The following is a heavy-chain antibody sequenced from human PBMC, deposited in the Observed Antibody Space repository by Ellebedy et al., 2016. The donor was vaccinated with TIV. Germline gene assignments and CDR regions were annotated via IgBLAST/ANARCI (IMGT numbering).Heavy chain of an antibody. CDR3: ARHACRTTVFTLTFCSRASGDLFDV. CDR1: GGSISSYY. D-gene: IGHD4-11*01. J-gene: IGHJ3*01. Sequence: MPSETLSLTCSVSGGSISSYYWSWIRQTPERGLEWIGYIYRSATSDYNPSLRSRVAMSIDTSKNQVSLGLHSVTATDTAIYFCARHACRTTVFTLTFCSRASGDLFDVWGQGKLVTVSS. CDR2: IYRSATS. V-gene: IGHV4-59*08.